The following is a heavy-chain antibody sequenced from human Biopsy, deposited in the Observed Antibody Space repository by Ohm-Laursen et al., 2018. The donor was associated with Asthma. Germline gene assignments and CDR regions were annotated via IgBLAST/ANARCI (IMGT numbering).Heavy chain of an antibody. CDR2: VSYDGGVA. CDR1: GFVFRSHA. D-gene: IGHD3-3*01. V-gene: IGHV3-30*18. Sequence: SLRLSCSASGFVFRSHAMHWVRQAPGKGLEWVAVVSYDGGVAHYADSMKGRFTISRDNAKSTLYLQMNRLRTDDTAVYYCAKRRGYSDLTDFDHWGQGTQVTVSS. CDR3: AKRRGYSDLTDFDH. J-gene: IGHJ4*02.